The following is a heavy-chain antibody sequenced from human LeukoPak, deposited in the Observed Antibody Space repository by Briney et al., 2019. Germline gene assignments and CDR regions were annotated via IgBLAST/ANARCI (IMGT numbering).Heavy chain of an antibody. V-gene: IGHV3-48*01. CDR2: ISVSGSSI. CDR3: STAKFDY. Sequence: PGGSLRLSCAASGSTLSFYSMNWVRQAPGMGLEWISHISVSGSSIHYAESVKGRFTISRDSAKNSLYLQMNGLRAEDTAVYYCSTAKFDYWGQGTLLTVSS. J-gene: IGHJ4*02. CDR1: GSTLSFYS.